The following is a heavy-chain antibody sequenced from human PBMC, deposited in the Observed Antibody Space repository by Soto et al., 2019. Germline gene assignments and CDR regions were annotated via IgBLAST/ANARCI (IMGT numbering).Heavy chain of an antibody. V-gene: IGHV1-69*01. Sequence: QVQLVQSGAEVKKPGSSVKVSCKASGGTFSSYAISWVRQAPGQGLEWMGGIIPLFGTANYAQKFQGRVTIAADESTRTAYLELSSLGSEDKAVYYCWRIVSLGSYCTNGVWYGGLGYWGQGTLVTVSS. CDR2: IIPLFGTA. J-gene: IGHJ4*02. CDR1: GGTFSSYA. D-gene: IGHD2-8*01. CDR3: WRIVSLGSYCTNGVWYGGLGY.